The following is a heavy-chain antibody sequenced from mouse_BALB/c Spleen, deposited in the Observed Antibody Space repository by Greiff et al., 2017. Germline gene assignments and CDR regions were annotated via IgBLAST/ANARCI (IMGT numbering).Heavy chain of an antibody. CDR2: ISYSGST. D-gene: IGHD2-4*01. CDR1: GDSITSGY. CDR3: ARTGDYDGYYAMDY. J-gene: IGHJ4*01. Sequence: EVKLVESGPSLVKPSQTLSLTCSVTGDSITSGYWNWIRKFPGNKLEYMGYISYSGSTYYNPSLKSRISITRDTSKNQYYLQLNSVTTEDTATYYCARTGDYDGYYAMDYWGQGTSVTVSS. V-gene: IGHV3-8*02.